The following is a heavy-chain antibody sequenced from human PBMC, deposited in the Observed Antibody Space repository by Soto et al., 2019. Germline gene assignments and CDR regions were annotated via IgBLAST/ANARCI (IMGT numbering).Heavy chain of an antibody. CDR1: GGSISSYY. V-gene: IGHV4-59*01. CDR2: IYYSGST. J-gene: IGHJ6*02. Sequence: PSETLSLTCTVSGGSISSYYCSWIRQPPGKGLEWIGYIYYSGSTNYNPSLKSRVTISVDTSKNQFSLKLSSVTAADTAVYYCARFMVRGVAIYYYGMDVWGQGTTVTVSS. CDR3: ARFMVRGVAIYYYGMDV. D-gene: IGHD3-10*01.